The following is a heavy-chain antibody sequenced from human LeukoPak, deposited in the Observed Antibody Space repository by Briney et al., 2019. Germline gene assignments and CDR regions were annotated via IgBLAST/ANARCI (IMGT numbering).Heavy chain of an antibody. CDR1: GFTFSSYA. J-gene: IGHJ4*02. D-gene: IGHD2-2*02. CDR3: PKGCASTSCYTSEY. CDR2: ISGSGGST. Sequence: GGSLRLSCVASGFTFSSYAMSWVRQAPGRGLEWVSTISGSGGSTYYADSVKGRFTISRDNSKNTLYLQMNSLRPEDTAVYYCPKGCASTSCYTSEYWGQGTLVTVSS. V-gene: IGHV3-23*01.